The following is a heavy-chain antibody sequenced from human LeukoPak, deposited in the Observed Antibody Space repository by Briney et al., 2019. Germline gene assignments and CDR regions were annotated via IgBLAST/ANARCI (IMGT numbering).Heavy chain of an antibody. Sequence: PGGSLRLSCVASGFSFTGCWMHWVRQAPGKGLEWVSRVNSDGTTTYADSVKGRFTISRDNAKKTVYLQMNSLRVEDTAMYYCATWGWGSSTDYWGQGTLVTVSS. CDR3: ATWGWGSSTDY. CDR2: VNSDGTT. J-gene: IGHJ4*02. V-gene: IGHV3-74*01. CDR1: GFSFTGCW. D-gene: IGHD3-16*01.